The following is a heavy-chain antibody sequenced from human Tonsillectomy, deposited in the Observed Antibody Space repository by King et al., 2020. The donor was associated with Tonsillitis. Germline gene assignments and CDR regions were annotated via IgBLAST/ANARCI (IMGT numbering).Heavy chain of an antibody. V-gene: IGHV3-23*04. CDR3: AKEAPGIAVAGSGAFDY. CDR2: ISGSGGST. CDR1: GFTFSSYA. D-gene: IGHD6-19*01. J-gene: IGHJ4*02. Sequence: VQLVESGGDLVQPGGSLRLSCAASGFTFSSYAMSWVRQAPGKGLEWVSTISGSGGSTYYADSVKGRFTISRDNSKNTLYLQMNSLRAEDTAVYYCAKEAPGIAVAGSGAFDYWGQGTLVTVSS.